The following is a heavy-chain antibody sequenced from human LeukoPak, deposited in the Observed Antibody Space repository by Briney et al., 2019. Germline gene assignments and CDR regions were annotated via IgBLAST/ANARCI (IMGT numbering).Heavy chain of an antibody. V-gene: IGHV3-33*01. Sequence: GGSLRLSCAESGFTFSSYGMHWVRQAPGKGLEWVAVIWYDGSNKYYADSVKGRFTISRDNSKNTLYLQMNSLRAEDTAVYYCARDSGGDAFDIWGQGTMVTVSS. CDR3: ARDSGGDAFDI. CDR2: IWYDGSNK. CDR1: GFTFSSYG. J-gene: IGHJ3*02. D-gene: IGHD3-16*01.